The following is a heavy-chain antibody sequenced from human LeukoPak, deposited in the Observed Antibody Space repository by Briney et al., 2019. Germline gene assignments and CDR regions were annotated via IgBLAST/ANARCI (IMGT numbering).Heavy chain of an antibody. CDR2: INPSRGST. J-gene: IGHJ6*03. V-gene: IGHV1-46*01. CDR3: ARGAGSSSWPHYYYYYMDV. CDR1: GYTFTSYY. Sequence: GASVKVSCKASGYTFTSYYMHWVRQAPGQGLEWMGIINPSRGSTSYAQKFQGRVTMTRDTSTSTVYMELSSLRSEDTAVYYCARGAGSSSWPHYYYYYMDVWGKGTTVTVSS. D-gene: IGHD6-13*01.